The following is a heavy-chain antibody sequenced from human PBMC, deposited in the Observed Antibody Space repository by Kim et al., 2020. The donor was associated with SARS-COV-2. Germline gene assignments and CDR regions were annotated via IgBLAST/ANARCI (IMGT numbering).Heavy chain of an antibody. Sequence: SETLSLTCTVSGYSISSGYYWGWIRQPPGKGLEWIGSIYHSGSTYYNPSLKSRVTISVDTSKNQFSLKLSSVTAADTAMYYCARDRGIAVAGRTYNWFDPWGQGTLVTVSS. V-gene: IGHV4-38-2*02. J-gene: IGHJ5*02. CDR1: GYSISSGYY. D-gene: IGHD6-19*01. CDR3: ARDRGIAVAGRTYNWFDP. CDR2: IYHSGST.